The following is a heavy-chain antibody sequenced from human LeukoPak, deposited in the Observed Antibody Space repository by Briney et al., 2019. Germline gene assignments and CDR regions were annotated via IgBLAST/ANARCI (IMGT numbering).Heavy chain of an antibody. CDR1: GYTFTSYD. V-gene: IGHV1-8*01. D-gene: IGHD3-10*01. Sequence: GASVKVSCKASGYTFTSYDINWVRQATGQGLEWMGWMNPNSGNTGYAQKFQGRVTMTRNTPISTAYMELSSLRSEDTAVYYCARGGILWFGELLYYFDYWGQGTLVTVSS. J-gene: IGHJ4*02. CDR2: MNPNSGNT. CDR3: ARGGILWFGELLYYFDY.